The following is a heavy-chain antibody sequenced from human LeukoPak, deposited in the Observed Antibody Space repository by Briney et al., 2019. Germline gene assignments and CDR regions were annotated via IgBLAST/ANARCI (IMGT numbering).Heavy chain of an antibody. Sequence: SETLSLTCAVSGGSFCGYYWCWIRERPGKGLERMGEINHSGSTNYNPSLKSRVTISVDTSKNQFSLKLSSVTAADTAVYYCARGGGSYYFRRNWFDPWGQGTLVTVSS. CDR3: ARGGGSYYFRRNWFDP. V-gene: IGHV4-34*01. J-gene: IGHJ5*02. CDR2: INHSGST. CDR1: GGSFCGYY. D-gene: IGHD1-26*01.